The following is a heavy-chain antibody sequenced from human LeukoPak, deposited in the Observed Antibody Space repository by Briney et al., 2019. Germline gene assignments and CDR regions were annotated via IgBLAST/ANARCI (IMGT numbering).Heavy chain of an antibody. CDR2: IHSNNGNT. D-gene: IGHD2-15*01. CDR1: GYTFSNYG. CDR3: ARHIVVVREYYYFGMDV. V-gene: IGHV1-18*01. J-gene: IGHJ6*01. Sequence: ASVKVPCKASGYTFSNYGISWVRQAPGQGLEWIGWIHSNNGNTNYAQRLQGRVTMTTDPSTSTAYMELRSLRSDDTAVYYCARHIVVVREYYYFGMDVWGQGTTVTVSS.